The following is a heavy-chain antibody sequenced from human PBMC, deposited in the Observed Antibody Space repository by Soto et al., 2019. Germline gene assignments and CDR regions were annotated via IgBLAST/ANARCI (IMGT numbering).Heavy chain of an antibody. Sequence: SVSNAWMNWVRQAPGKGLEWVGRIKSKTDGGTTDYAAPVKGRFTISRDDSKNTLYLQMNSLKTEDTAVYYCTTDVGITGTLVDYWGQGTLVTVSS. V-gene: IGHV3-15*07. D-gene: IGHD1-7*01. J-gene: IGHJ4*02. CDR2: IKSKTDGGTT. CDR3: TTDVGITGTLVDY. CDR1: SVSNAW.